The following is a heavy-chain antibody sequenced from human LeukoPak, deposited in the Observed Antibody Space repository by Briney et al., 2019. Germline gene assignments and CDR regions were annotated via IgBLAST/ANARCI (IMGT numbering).Heavy chain of an antibody. D-gene: IGHD3-10*02. CDR1: GFTVSSNY. CDR3: AKDSPMSDAFDI. CDR2: IYSGGST. Sequence: GGSLRLSCAASGFTVSSNYMSWVRQAPGKGLEWVSVIYSGGSTYYADSVKGRFTISRDNSKNTLYLQMNSLRAEDTAVYYCAKDSPMSDAFDIWGQGTMVTVSS. J-gene: IGHJ3*02. V-gene: IGHV3-53*01.